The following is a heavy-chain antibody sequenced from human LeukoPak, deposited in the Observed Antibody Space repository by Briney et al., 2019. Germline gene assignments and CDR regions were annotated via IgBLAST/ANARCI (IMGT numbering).Heavy chain of an antibody. CDR1: GGSISSASNY. D-gene: IGHD6-19*01. CDR3: ARSTDGTTSSGCYVDY. Sequence: SETLSLTCAVSGGSISSASNYWGWIRQPPGKGLEWIGTIYYSGSTYYNPSLKSRVTISIDTSKNQFSLRLSSVTAADTAVFYCARSTDGTTSSGCYVDYWGQGTLVTVSS. CDR2: IYYSGST. J-gene: IGHJ4*02. V-gene: IGHV4-39*01.